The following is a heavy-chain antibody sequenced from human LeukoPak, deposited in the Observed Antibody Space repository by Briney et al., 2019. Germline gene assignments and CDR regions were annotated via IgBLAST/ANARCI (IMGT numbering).Heavy chain of an antibody. CDR1: GFTFSSYA. V-gene: IGHV3-30*02. Sequence: PGGSLRLSCAASGFTFSSYAMHWVRQAPGKGLEWVAFIRYDGSSEYYADSVKGRFTISRDNSKNTLYLQMNTLRAEDTAVYFCAKHQRHPYCSGTCLEGFDNWGQGTLVTVSS. J-gene: IGHJ4*02. CDR3: AKHQRHPYCSGTCLEGFDN. D-gene: IGHD2-2*01. CDR2: IRYDGSSE.